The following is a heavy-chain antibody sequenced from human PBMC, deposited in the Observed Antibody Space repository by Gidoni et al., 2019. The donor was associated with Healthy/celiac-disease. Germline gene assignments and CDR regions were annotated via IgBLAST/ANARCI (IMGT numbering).Heavy chain of an antibody. CDR1: GFIFSDYY. CDR2: IISRSSYT. J-gene: IGHJ2*01. V-gene: IGHV3-11*06. CDR3: ARDRYSGYDYSDWYFDL. D-gene: IGHD5-12*01. Sequence: QVQLVESGGGLVKPGGSLRLSCAASGFIFSDYYMSWIRQAPGKGLEWVSYIISRSSYTNYADSVKGRFTISRDNAKNSLYLQMNSLRAEDTAVYYCARDRYSGYDYSDWYFDLWGRGTLVTVSS.